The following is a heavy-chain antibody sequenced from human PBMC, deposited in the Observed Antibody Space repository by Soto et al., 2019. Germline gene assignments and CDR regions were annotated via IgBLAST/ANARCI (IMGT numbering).Heavy chain of an antibody. CDR2: IYYSGST. V-gene: IGHV4-59*01. CDR1: GGSIGSYY. D-gene: IGHD6-13*01. CDR3: ARGIAAAGMSNAYAPPPYYYYYYMDV. Sequence: PSETLSLTCTVSGGSIGSYYWSWIRQPPGKGLEWIGYIYYSGSTNYNPSLKSRVTISVDTSKNQFSLKLSSVTAADTAVYYCARGIAAAGMSNAYAPPPYYYYYYMDVWGKGTTVTVSS. J-gene: IGHJ6*03.